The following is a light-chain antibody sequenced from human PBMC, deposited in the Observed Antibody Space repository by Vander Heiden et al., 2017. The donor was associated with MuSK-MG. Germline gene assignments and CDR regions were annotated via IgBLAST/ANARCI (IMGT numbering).Light chain of an antibody. Sequence: EIVLTQSPVTLSLSPGERATLSCRASQNINNYLAWYQQKPGQAPRLLIFDASNRATGITARFSGRGSGTDFILTISSLEPEDFALYFCQQRILGPPLESFSQGTKVEIK. J-gene: IGKJ1*01. CDR2: DAS. V-gene: IGKV3-11*01. CDR3: QQRILGPPLES. CDR1: QNINNY.